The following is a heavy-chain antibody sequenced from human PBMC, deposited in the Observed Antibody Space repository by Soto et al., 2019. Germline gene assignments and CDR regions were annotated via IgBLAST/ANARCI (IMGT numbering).Heavy chain of an antibody. CDR3: AKGNVLPYTEGAFDI. Sequence: EVQLLESGGGLVQPGGSLRLSCAASGFTFSSYAMSWVRQAPGKGLEWVSAISGSGGSTYYADSVKGRFTISRDNSKNTPYLQMNSLRAEDTAVYYCAKGNVLPYTEGAFDIWSQGTMLTVSS. CDR1: GFTFSSYA. CDR2: ISGSGGST. J-gene: IGHJ3*02. V-gene: IGHV3-23*01. D-gene: IGHD3-9*01.